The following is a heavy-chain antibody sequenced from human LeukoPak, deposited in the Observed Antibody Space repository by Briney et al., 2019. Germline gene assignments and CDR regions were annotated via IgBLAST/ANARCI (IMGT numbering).Heavy chain of an antibody. CDR1: GFTFSSYA. CDR2: ISSSGSTI. D-gene: IGHD4-17*01. Sequence: GGSLRLSCAASGFTFSSYAMSWVRQAPGKGLEWVSYISSSGSTIYYADSVKGRFTISRDNAKNSLYLQMNSLRAEDTAVYYCASIAVTTSYYYYGMDVWGQGTTVTVSS. V-gene: IGHV3-48*04. J-gene: IGHJ6*02. CDR3: ASIAVTTSYYYYGMDV.